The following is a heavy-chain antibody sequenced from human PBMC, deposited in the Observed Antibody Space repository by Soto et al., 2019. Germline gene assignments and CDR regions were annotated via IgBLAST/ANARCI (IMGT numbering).Heavy chain of an antibody. D-gene: IGHD6-13*01. CDR1: GGSISSYY. Sequence: QVQLQESGPGLVKPSETLSITCTVSGGSISSYYWSWIRQPPGQGLEWIGYIYYSGSTNYNPSLKSRVNISVDTSKNQFSLKLSSVNSADTAGYYCARDRPAAGSYYHYYMDVWGKGTTVTVSS. CDR2: IYYSGST. CDR3: ARDRPAAGSYYHYYMDV. V-gene: IGHV4-59*01. J-gene: IGHJ6*03.